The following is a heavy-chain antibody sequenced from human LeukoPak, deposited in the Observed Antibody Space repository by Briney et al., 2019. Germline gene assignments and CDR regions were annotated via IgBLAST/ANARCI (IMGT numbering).Heavy chain of an antibody. V-gene: IGHV3-21*01. J-gene: IGHJ4*02. D-gene: IGHD2/OR15-2a*01. CDR3: TRKEPQWDFLVDY. CDR2: ITSSGRYI. Sequence: GGSLRLSCAASGFTFSSYSMSWVRQAPGKGLEWVSSITSSGRYIYYADSVKGRFTISRDNSENSLYLQMNSLTAEDTAVYYCTRKEPQWDFLVDYWGQGSRVAASP. CDR1: GFTFSSYS.